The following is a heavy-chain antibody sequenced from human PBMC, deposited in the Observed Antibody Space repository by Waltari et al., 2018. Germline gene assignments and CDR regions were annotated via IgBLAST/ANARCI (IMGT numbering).Heavy chain of an antibody. CDR3: ARRSEVPAAIGSFDY. V-gene: IGHV1-2*06. J-gene: IGHJ4*02. Sequence: QVQLVQSGAEVKKPGASVKVSCKASGYTFTGYYMHWVRQAPGQGLEWMGRINPNSGGTNYAQKFQGRVTMTRDTSISTAYMELSRLRSDDTAVYYCARRSEVPAAIGSFDYWGQGTLVTVSS. CDR2: INPNSGGT. CDR1: GYTFTGYY. D-gene: IGHD2-2*01.